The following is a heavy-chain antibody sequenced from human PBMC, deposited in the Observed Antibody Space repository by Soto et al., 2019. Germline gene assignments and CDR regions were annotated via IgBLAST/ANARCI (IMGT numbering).Heavy chain of an antibody. J-gene: IGHJ4*02. V-gene: IGHV1-18*01. CDR3: ARDLGQQLFDY. CDR2: ISAYNGNK. CDR1: GYTFTSYG. Sequence: QVQLVQSGAEVKKPGASVKVSCKASGYTFTSYGISWVRQAPGQGLEWMGWISAYNGNKKYAQKLQGRVSMTTNTSTNTAYMKLRSLRSDDPAVYYWARDLGQQLFDYWGQGTLVTVSS. D-gene: IGHD6-13*01.